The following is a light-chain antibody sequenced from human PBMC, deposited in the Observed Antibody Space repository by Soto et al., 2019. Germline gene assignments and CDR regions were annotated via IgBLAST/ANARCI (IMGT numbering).Light chain of an antibody. CDR3: QQYNNWWT. CDR1: QSVSSN. J-gene: IGKJ1*01. CDR2: GAS. V-gene: IGKV3-15*01. Sequence: EIVMTQSPATLSVSPGERATLSCRASQSVSSNLAWYQQKPGQAPRLLIYGASTRATGTPARFSGSGSGTEFTLTISSLQSEEFAGDYCQQYNNWWTVGQGTKVEIK.